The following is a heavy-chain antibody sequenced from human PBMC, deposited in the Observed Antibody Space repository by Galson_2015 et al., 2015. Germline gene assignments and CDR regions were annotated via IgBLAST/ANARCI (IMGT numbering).Heavy chain of an antibody. D-gene: IGHD2-2*02. V-gene: IGHV5-51*03. CDR2: IYPGDSDT. Sequence: QSGAEVKKPGESLKISCKGSGSSFTTYWIGWVRQMPGKGLEWMGIIYPGDSDTRYGPSFQGQVTISADKSISTTYLQWRSLKASDTAMYYCATGGYCSSASCYNFFDYWGQGTLVTVSS. J-gene: IGHJ4*02. CDR3: ATGGYCSSASCYNFFDY. CDR1: GSSFTTYW.